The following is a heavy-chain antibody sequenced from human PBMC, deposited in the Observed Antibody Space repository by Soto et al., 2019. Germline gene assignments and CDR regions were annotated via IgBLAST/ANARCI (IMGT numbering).Heavy chain of an antibody. CDR1: GFTFSSYG. CDR2: ISYDGSNK. D-gene: IGHD3-22*01. J-gene: IGHJ4*02. CDR3: ALSYGDYYDSSGYDY. Sequence: SGGGVVQPGRSLRLSCAASGFTFSSYGMHWVRQAPGKGLEWVAVISYDGSNKYYADSVKGRFTISRDNSKNTLYLQMNSLRAEDTAVYYCALSYGDYYDSSGYDYWGQGTLVTVSS. V-gene: IGHV3-30*03.